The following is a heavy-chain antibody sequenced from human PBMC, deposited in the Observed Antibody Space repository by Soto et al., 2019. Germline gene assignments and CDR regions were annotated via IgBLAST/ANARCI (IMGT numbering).Heavy chain of an antibody. CDR1: GYTFTSYA. CDR2: INAGNGNT. J-gene: IGHJ4*02. D-gene: IGHD1-20*01. V-gene: IGHV1-3*05. Sequence: QVQLVQSGAEEKKPGASVKVSCKASGYTFTSYAMHLVRQAPVQRLEWMGWINAGNGNTKYSQKFQGRVTITRDTSACTAYMELSSLRSEDTAVYYCARGITLPTPLDYWGQGTLVTVSS. CDR3: ARGITLPTPLDY.